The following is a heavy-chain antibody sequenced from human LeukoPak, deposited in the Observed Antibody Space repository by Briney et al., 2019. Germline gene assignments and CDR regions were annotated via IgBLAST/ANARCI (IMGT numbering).Heavy chain of an antibody. Sequence: PSETLSLTCTVSGYSISSGYYWVWIRQPPGKGLEWIGSIYPSGSTYYNPSLKSRVTISVDTSKNQFSLKLYSVTAADTAVYYCARDVGEGPIGYWGQGTLVTVSS. V-gene: IGHV4-38-2*02. CDR1: GYSISSGYY. J-gene: IGHJ4*02. CDR3: ARDVGEGPIGY. CDR2: IYPSGST. D-gene: IGHD3-10*01.